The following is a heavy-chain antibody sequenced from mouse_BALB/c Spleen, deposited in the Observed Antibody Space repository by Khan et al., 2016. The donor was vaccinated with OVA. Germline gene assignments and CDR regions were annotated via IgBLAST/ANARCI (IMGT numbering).Heavy chain of an antibody. CDR3: ARSWAMDY. J-gene: IGHJ4*01. CDR1: GFTFSDYG. V-gene: IGHV5-15*02. CDR2: ISSLAYST. Sequence: EVELVESGGGLVQPGGSPKLSCAASGFTFSDYGMAWVRQAPGKGLEWVAFISSLAYSTYYADTVTGRFTISRDNAKNTRYLEMSSLTSEDTAMYYCARSWAMDYWGQGTSVTVSS.